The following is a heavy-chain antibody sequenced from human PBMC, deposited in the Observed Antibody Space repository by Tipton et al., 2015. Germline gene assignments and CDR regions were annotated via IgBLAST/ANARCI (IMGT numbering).Heavy chain of an antibody. CDR3: ARDLCRRGSCYSSFDY. J-gene: IGHJ4*02. CDR2: INPNSGNT. CDR1: GYTFTGYY. D-gene: IGHD2-15*01. Sequence: QVQLVQSGADVKKPGASVKVSCKASGYTFTGYYLHWVRQAPGQGLEWVGWINPNSGNTQFAEQFQGRVSMTTDTSLTTAYMELHRLRSDDTAMYYCARDLCRRGSCYSSFDYWGQGTLVAVSS. V-gene: IGHV1-2*02.